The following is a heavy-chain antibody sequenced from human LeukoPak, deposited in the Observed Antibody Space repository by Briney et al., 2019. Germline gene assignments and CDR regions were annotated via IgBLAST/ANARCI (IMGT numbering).Heavy chain of an antibody. J-gene: IGHJ4*02. CDR3: ARDNIVVVAATKAYYFDY. V-gene: IGHV4-38-2*02. CDR1: GYSISSGYY. CDR2: IYHSGST. Sequence: SETLSLTCTVSGYSISSGYYWGWIRQPPGKGLEWIGSIYHSGSTYYNPSLKSRVTISVDTSKNQFSLKLSSVTAADTAVYYCARDNIVVVAATKAYYFDYWGQGTLVTVSS. D-gene: IGHD2-15*01.